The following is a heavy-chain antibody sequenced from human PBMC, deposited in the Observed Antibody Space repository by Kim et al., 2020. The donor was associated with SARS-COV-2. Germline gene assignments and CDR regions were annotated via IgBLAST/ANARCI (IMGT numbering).Heavy chain of an antibody. CDR1: GGSISSSSYY. CDR3: ARGAQWLRPQKEPYNWFDP. J-gene: IGHJ5*02. Sequence: SETLSLTCTVSGGSISSSSYYWGWIRQPPGKGLEWIGSIYYSGSTYYNPSLKSRVTISVDTSKNQFSLKLSSVTAAETAVYYCARGAQWLRPQKEPYNWFDPWGQGTLVTVSS. D-gene: IGHD5-12*01. V-gene: IGHV4-39*01. CDR2: IYYSGST.